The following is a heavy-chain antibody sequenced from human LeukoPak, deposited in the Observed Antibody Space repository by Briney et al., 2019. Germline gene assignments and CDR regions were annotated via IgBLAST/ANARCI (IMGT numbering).Heavy chain of an antibody. V-gene: IGHV1-24*01. CDR3: ATLGSGRGLLGRHWNYFDY. D-gene: IGHD1-1*01. CDR1: GYTLTELS. J-gene: IGHJ4*02. CDR2: FDPEDGET. Sequence: ASVKVSCKVSGYTLTELSMHWVRQAPGKGLEWMGGFDPEDGETIYAQKFQGRVTMTEDTSTDTAYMELSSLRSEDTAVYYCATLGSGRGLLGRHWNYFDYWGQGTPVTVSS.